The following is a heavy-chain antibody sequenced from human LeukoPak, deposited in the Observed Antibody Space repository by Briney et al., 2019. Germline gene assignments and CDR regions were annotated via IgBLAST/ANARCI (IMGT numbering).Heavy chain of an antibody. Sequence: GGSLRLSCAASGFTFSSYEMNWVRQAPGKGLEWVSYISSSGSTIYYADSVKGRFTISRDNAKNSLYLQMNSLRAEDTAVYYCARDRGRVGSPGAFDIWGQGTMVTVSS. J-gene: IGHJ3*02. V-gene: IGHV3-48*03. CDR3: ARDRGRVGSPGAFDI. CDR1: GFTFSSYE. D-gene: IGHD3-10*01. CDR2: ISSSGSTI.